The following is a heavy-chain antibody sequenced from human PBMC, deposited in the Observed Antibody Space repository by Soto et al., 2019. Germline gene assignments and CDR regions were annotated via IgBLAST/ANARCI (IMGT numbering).Heavy chain of an antibody. V-gene: IGHV1-8*01. CDR2: MNPNSGNT. CDR3: AREYGDDQESYYYYYGLDV. D-gene: IGHD2-2*01. J-gene: IGHJ6*02. Sequence: ASVKVSCKASGYTFTSYDINWVRQATGQGLEWMGWMNPNSGNTAYAQKFQGRVTMTSNTSISTAYMELSSLRSEDTAVYYCAREYGDDQESYYYYYGLDVWGQGTTVTVSS. CDR1: GYTFTSYD.